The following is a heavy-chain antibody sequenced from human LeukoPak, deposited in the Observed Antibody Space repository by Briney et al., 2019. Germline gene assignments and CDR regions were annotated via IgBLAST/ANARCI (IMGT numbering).Heavy chain of an antibody. J-gene: IGHJ4*02. D-gene: IGHD4-17*01. CDR3: ASTSYGDSDYFHY. CDR2: IIPIFGTA. Sequence: SVKVSCKASGGTFSSYAISWVRQAPGQGLEWMGGIIPIFGTANYAQKFQGRVTITTDESTSTAYMELSSLRSEDTAVYYCASTSYGDSDYFHYWGQGTLVTVSS. V-gene: IGHV1-69*05. CDR1: GGTFSSYA.